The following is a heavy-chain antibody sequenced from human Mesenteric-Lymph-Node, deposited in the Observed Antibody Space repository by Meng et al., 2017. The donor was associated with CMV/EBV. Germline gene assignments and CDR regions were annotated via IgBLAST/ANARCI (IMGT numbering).Heavy chain of an antibody. V-gene: IGHV1-46*01. CDR3: ARVAAAGLAYYYYGMDV. D-gene: IGHD6-13*01. Sequence: YTFTSYYMHWVRQAPGQGLEWMGIINPSGGSTSYAQKFQGRVTMTRDTSTSTVYMELSSLRSEDTAVYYCARVAAAGLAYYYYGMDVWGQGTTVTVSS. CDR1: YTFTSYY. J-gene: IGHJ6*02. CDR2: INPSGGST.